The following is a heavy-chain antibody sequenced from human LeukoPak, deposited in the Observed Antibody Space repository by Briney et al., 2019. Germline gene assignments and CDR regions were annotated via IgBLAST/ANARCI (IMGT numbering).Heavy chain of an antibody. CDR1: GGSISSGGYY. J-gene: IGHJ4*02. V-gene: IGHV4-30-2*01. D-gene: IGHD3-22*01. CDR3: ASHYDSSGYYYYY. Sequence: PSQTLSLTCTVSGGSISSGGYYWSWIRQPPGKGLEWIGYIYHSGSTYYNPSLKSRVTISVDRSKNQFSLKLSSVTAADTAVYYCASHYDSSGYYYYYWGQGTLVTVSS. CDR2: IYHSGST.